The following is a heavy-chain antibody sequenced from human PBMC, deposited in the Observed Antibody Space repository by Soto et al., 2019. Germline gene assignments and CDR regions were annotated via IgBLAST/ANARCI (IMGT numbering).Heavy chain of an antibody. CDR1: GFSLNTRGVG. V-gene: IGHV2-5*02. D-gene: IGHD1-26*01. Sequence: SGPTLVNPTQTLTLTCTFSGFSLNTRGVGVGWIRQPPGKALEWLALISWDGEKRYSPSLKSRLTITKDTSKNQVVLTMTNMDPVDTATYYCAHRRGAYYFDFWGLGTLVTVSS. J-gene: IGHJ4*02. CDR3: AHRRGAYYFDF. CDR2: ISWDGEK.